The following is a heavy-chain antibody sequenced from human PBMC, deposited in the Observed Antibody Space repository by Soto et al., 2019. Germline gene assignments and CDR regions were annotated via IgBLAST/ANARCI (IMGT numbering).Heavy chain of an antibody. CDR2: IKQDGSEK. CDR1: GFTFSSYW. V-gene: IGHV3-7*01. D-gene: IGHD6-6*01. J-gene: IGHJ6*03. CDR3: ARGRSARPTYYYYYMDV. Sequence: EVQLVESGGGLVQPGGSLRLSCAASGFTFSSYWMSWVRQAPGMGLEWVANIKQDGSEKYYVDSVKGRFTISRDNAKNSLYLHMNSLRAEDTAVYYCARGRSARPTYYYYYMDVWGKGTTVTVSS.